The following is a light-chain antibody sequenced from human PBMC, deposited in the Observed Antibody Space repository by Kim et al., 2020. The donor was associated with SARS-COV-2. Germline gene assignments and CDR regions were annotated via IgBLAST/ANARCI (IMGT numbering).Light chain of an antibody. Sequence: SPGDSATLSCRASQNVYSNLAWYQQTPGQAPRLLIYAVSTRATGIPDRFRGSGAGTEFTLTISSLQPEDSAVYYCQQYKNWPPLTFGGGTKVDIK. V-gene: IGKV3-15*01. CDR1: QNVYSN. CDR2: AVS. CDR3: QQYKNWPPLT. J-gene: IGKJ4*01.